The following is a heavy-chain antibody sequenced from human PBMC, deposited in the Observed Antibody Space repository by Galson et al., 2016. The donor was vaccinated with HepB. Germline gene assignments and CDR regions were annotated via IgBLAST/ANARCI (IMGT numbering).Heavy chain of an antibody. CDR3: AKLDCGRDCPRDD. V-gene: IGHV3-30*19. CDR2: ISYDGGDK. D-gene: IGHD2-21*02. CDR1: GFTFSRYG. J-gene: IGHJ4*02. Sequence: SCAASGFTFSRYGMHWVRQAPGKGLEWVAVISYDGGDKHYADSVKGRFTVSRDNSKNTLFLQMNSLRVEDTAVYYCAKLDCGRDCPRDDWGQGTQVTVS.